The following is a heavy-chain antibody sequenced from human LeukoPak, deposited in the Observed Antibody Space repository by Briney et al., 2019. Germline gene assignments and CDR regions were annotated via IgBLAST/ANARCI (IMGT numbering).Heavy chain of an antibody. V-gene: IGHV3-23*01. Sequence: GGSLRLSCAASGFTFSSYAMSWVRQAPGKGLEWVSAISGSGGSTYYADSVKGRYTISRDNSKNTLYLQMNSLRAEDTAVYYCAKTQYYYDSSGYNEGAYYFDYWGQGTLVTVSS. CDR2: ISGSGGST. J-gene: IGHJ4*02. CDR3: AKTQYYYDSSGYNEGAYYFDY. D-gene: IGHD3-22*01. CDR1: GFTFSSYA.